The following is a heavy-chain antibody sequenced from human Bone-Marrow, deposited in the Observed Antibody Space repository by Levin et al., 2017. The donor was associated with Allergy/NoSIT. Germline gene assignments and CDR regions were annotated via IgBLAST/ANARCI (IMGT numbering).Heavy chain of an antibody. J-gene: IGHJ6*02. Sequence: SCAASGFTFSSYSMNWVRQAPGKGLEWVAVTSYDGSHSYYVDSVRGRFTISRDNSKDMLYLQMNSLRIQDTAIYYCAREQDPYNDYVWGSSRYYYYYGMDVWGQGTTVTVSS. CDR1: GFTFSSYS. CDR3: AREQDPYNDYVWGSSRYYYYYGMDV. V-gene: IGHV3-30*03. CDR2: TSYDGSHS. D-gene: IGHD3-16*02.